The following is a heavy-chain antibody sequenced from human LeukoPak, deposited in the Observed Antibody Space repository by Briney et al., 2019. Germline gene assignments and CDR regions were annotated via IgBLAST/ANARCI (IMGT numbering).Heavy chain of an antibody. CDR2: ISSSGHTI. J-gene: IGHJ5*01. Sequence: GGSLRLSCASSGFTFSDSYMSWIRQAPGEGLDWLACISSSGHTIYYTESVRGRFTISRDNAKNSLYLQLNSLRPEDTAVYYCAQTGRNNYFDSWGQGTLVTVSS. CDR1: GFTFSDSY. CDR3: AQTGRNNYFDS. V-gene: IGHV3-11*01.